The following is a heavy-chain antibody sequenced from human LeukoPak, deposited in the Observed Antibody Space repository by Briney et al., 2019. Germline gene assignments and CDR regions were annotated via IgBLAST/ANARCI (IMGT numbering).Heavy chain of an antibody. CDR2: ISDSGTT. CDR3: ARDFMVRGDQVNYYYYYMDV. V-gene: IGHV4-59*01. J-gene: IGHJ6*03. Sequence: SETLSLTCTVSGGSISNYYWSWIRQPPGKGLEWIGYISDSGTTNYNPSPKNRVTTSLATSKNQFSLQLRSVTAADTAVYYCARDFMVRGDQVNYYYYYMDVWGTGATITVSS. CDR1: GGSISNYY. D-gene: IGHD3-10*01.